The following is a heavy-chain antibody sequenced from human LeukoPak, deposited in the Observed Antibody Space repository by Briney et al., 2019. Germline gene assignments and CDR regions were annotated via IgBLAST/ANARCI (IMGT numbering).Heavy chain of an antibody. CDR2: IYYGGST. Sequence: SETLSLTCTVSGDSISSNDYYWGWIRQPPGKGLEWIGSIYYGGSTYYNPSLKSRVIISVDTSMNQFSLKLSFVTTADTAVYYCARALGYYSGGSCTRGYNWFDPWGQGTLVTVPS. V-gene: IGHV4-39*01. J-gene: IGHJ5*02. CDR3: ARALGYYSGGSCTRGYNWFDP. D-gene: IGHD2-15*01. CDR1: GDSISSNDYY.